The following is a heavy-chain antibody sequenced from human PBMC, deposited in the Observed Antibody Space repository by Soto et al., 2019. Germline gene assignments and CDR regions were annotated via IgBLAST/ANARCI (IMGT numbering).Heavy chain of an antibody. J-gene: IGHJ4*02. CDR2: INPSGGST. V-gene: IGHV1-46*01. CDR3: ARDRSSRWFYFDY. D-gene: IGHD2-2*01. CDR1: GYTFTSYY. Sequence: QVQLVQSGAEVKKPGASVKVSCKASGYTFTSYYLHWVRQAPGQGLEWMGIINPSGGSTSYAQKFQGRVTMTRDTSTSTVYMELSSLRSEDTAMYYCARDRSSRWFYFDYWGQGTLVTVSS.